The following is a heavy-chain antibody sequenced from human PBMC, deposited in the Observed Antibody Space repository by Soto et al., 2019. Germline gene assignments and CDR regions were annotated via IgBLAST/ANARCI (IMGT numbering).Heavy chain of an antibody. CDR1: GFTFSSYG. Sequence: GGSLRLSCAASGFTFSSYGMHWVRQAPGKGLEWVAVISYDGSNKYYADSVKGRFTISRDNSKNTLYLQMNSLRAEDTAVYYCAKTRGGFTVGIDYWGQGTLVTVSS. CDR2: ISYDGSNK. D-gene: IGHD1-26*01. J-gene: IGHJ4*02. V-gene: IGHV3-30*18. CDR3: AKTRGGFTVGIDY.